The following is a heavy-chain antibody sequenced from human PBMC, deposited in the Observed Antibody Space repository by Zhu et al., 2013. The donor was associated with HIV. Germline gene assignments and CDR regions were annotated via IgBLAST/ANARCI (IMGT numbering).Heavy chain of an antibody. Sequence: QVQLQQWGAGLLKPSETLSLTCAVYGGSFSGYYWSWIRQPPGKGLEWIGEINHSGSTNYNPSLKSRVTISVDTSKNQFSLKLSSVTAADTAVYYCARGPPRRRVVVAATFYMDVWGQRGPRSPSPQ. J-gene: IGHJ6*01. CDR2: INHSGST. CDR3: ARGPPRRRVVVAATFYMDV. D-gene: IGHD2-15*01. CDR1: GGSFSGYY. V-gene: IGHV4-34*01.